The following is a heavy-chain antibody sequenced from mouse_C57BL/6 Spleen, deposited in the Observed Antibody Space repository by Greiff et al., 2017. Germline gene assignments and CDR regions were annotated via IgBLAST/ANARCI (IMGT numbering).Heavy chain of an antibody. J-gene: IGHJ2*01. CDR3: ARGSSGYLLS. CDR2: IYPRSGNT. CDR1: GYTFTSYG. V-gene: IGHV1-81*01. Sequence: QVQLQQSGAELARPGASVKLSCKASGYTFTSYGISWVKQRTGQGLEWIGEIYPRSGNTYYNEKFKGKATLTADKSSSTAYMELRSLTSEDSAVYFCARGSSGYLLSWGQGTTLTVSS. D-gene: IGHD3-2*02.